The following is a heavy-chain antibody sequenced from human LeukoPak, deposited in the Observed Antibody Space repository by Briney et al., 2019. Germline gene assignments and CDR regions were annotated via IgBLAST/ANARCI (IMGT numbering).Heavy chain of an antibody. V-gene: IGHV3-9*01. CDR3: AKCDSSGFIDY. D-gene: IGHD6-19*01. Sequence: GRSLRLSCAASGSTFDDYAMHWVRQAPGKGLEWVSGISWNSGSIGYADSVKGRFTISRDNAKNSLYLQMNSLRAEDTALYYCAKCDSSGFIDYWGQGTLVTVSS. J-gene: IGHJ4*02. CDR2: ISWNSGSI. CDR1: GSTFDDYA.